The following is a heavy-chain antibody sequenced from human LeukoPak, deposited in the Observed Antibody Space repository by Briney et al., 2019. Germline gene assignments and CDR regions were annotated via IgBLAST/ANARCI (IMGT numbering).Heavy chain of an antibody. CDR2: ITWNSGII. D-gene: IGHD2-8*01. V-gene: IGHV3-9*01. CDR3: ARHRIDQWLTFDI. Sequence: GGSLRLSCAASGFTFDDYAMHWVRQAPGKGLEWVAHITWNSGIIGYADSVKGRFTISRDNAKNSLYLQMNSLRAEDTALYYCARHRIDQWLTFDIRGQGTMVTVSS. J-gene: IGHJ3*02. CDR1: GFTFDDYA.